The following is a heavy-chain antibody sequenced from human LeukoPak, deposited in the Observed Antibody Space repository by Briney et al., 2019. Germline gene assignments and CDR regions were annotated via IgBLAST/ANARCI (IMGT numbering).Heavy chain of an antibody. Sequence: PGGSLRLSCAASGFTFSSYWMPWVRQAPGKGLVWASRINSDGSSTSYADSVKGRFTISRDNAKNTLYLQMNSLRAEDTAVYYCARSPGGYSYGQSDYWGQGTLVTVSS. V-gene: IGHV3-74*01. D-gene: IGHD5-18*01. CDR1: GFTFSSYW. CDR2: INSDGSST. CDR3: ARSPGGYSYGQSDY. J-gene: IGHJ4*02.